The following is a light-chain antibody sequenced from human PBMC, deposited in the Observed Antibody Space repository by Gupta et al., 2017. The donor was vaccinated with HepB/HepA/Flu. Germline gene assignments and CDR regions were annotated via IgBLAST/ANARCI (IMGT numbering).Light chain of an antibody. Sequence: SYVLTQPPSVSVAPGETARISCGGNNIGSYSVHWYQQKPGQAPVLVVYDDSDRPSGIPERFSGSNPGNTATLIINRVEVGDEGDYYCQVWESDSDHPVVFGGGTKFTVL. CDR3: QVWESDSDHPVV. V-gene: IGLV3-21*02. J-gene: IGLJ2*01. CDR1: NIGSYS. CDR2: DDS.